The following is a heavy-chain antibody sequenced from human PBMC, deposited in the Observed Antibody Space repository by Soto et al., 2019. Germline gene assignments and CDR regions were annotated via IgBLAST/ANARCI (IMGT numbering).Heavy chain of an antibody. J-gene: IGHJ6*02. Sequence: QVRLLESGGGVVQPGRSLRLSCVASGFTLTNNGMHWVRQAPGQGLEWVAVISSDGSSYYYGDSVRGRFTISRDTSKKTRFLEMNSLTTAETAIYYCAKDRGLAESWTWSQYYYGMDVWGQGTSVTVS. V-gene: IGHV3-30*18. CDR3: AKDRGLAESWTWSQYYYGMDV. CDR1: GFTLTNNG. D-gene: IGHD3-10*01. CDR2: ISSDGSSY.